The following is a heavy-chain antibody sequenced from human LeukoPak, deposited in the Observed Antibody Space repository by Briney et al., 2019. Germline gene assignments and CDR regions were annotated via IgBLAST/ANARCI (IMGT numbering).Heavy chain of an antibody. Sequence: PSETLSLTCTVSGGSISSSSYHWGWIRQPPGKGLEWIGSIYYSGSTYYNPSLKSRVTMSADTSKNQFSLKLTSVTAADTSVYYCAREGGPGGDYGSIDSWGQGTLVTVSS. J-gene: IGHJ4*02. V-gene: IGHV4-39*07. CDR1: GGSISSSSYH. D-gene: IGHD4-17*01. CDR3: AREGGPGGDYGSIDS. CDR2: IYYSGST.